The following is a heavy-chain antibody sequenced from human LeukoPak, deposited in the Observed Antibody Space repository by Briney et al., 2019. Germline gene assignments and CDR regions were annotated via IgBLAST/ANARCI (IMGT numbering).Heavy chain of an antibody. V-gene: IGHV1-69*13. CDR3: ARGSSRYYYYYGMDV. Sequence: ASVKVSCKASGGTFSSYAISWVRQAPGQGLEWMGGIIPIFGTANYAQKFQGRVTITADESTSTAYMELGSLRSGDTAVYYCARGSSRYYYYYGMDVWGQGTTVTVSS. J-gene: IGHJ6*02. CDR2: IIPIFGTA. CDR1: GGTFSSYA. D-gene: IGHD6-6*01.